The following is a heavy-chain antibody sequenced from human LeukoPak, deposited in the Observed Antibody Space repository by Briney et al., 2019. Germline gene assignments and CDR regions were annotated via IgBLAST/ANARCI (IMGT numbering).Heavy chain of an antibody. D-gene: IGHD1-26*01. V-gene: IGHV1-18*01. CDR1: GYTFTSYG. J-gene: IGHJ4*02. Sequence: ASVKVSCKASGYTFTSYGISWVRQAPGQGLEWMGWISAYNGNTNYAQKLQGGVTMTTDTSTSTAYMELRSLRSDDTAVYYCARDWYIVGATTLEYYFDYWGQGTLVTVSS. CDR2: ISAYNGNT. CDR3: ARDWYIVGATTLEYYFDY.